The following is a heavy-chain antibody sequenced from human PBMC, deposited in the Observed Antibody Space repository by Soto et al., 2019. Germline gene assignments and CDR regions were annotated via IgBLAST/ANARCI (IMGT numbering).Heavy chain of an antibody. D-gene: IGHD6-13*01. J-gene: IGHJ5*02. CDR2: ISSSSSTI. CDR1: GFTFSSYS. V-gene: IGHV3-48*02. CDR3: ARERVGIAGNWFDP. Sequence: VGSLRLSCAASGFTFSSYSMNWVRQAPGKGLEWVSYISSSSSTIYYADSVKGRFTISRDNAKNSLYLQMNSLRDEDTAVYYCARERVGIAGNWFDPWGQGTLVTVSS.